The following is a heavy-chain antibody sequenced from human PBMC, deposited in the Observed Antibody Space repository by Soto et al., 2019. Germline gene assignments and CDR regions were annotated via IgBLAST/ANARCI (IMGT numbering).Heavy chain of an antibody. V-gene: IGHV3-73*02. CDR1: GFTFSGSA. D-gene: IGHD1-20*01. CDR2: IRSKANNYAT. J-gene: IGHJ6*02. Sequence: EVQLVESGGGLVQPGGSLKLSCAASGFTFSGSAEHWVRQATGKGLEWVGRIRSKANNYATAYAASVQGRFTIFRDDLKNTAYLQMNSLKPEDTAVYYCTNPQVFYGMDVWGQGTTVTVSS. CDR3: TNPQVFYGMDV.